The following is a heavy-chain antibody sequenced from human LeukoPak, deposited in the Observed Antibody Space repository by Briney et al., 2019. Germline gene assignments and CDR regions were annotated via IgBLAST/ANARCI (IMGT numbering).Heavy chain of an antibody. D-gene: IGHD6-19*01. Sequence: GASVKVSCKASGYTFTSYAMHWVRQAPGQRLEWMGWINAGNGNTKYSQKFQGRVTITRDTSASTAYMELSSLRSEDTAVYYCARGVVSSGPTVDYWGQGILVTVSS. V-gene: IGHV1-3*01. CDR3: ARGVVSSGPTVDY. CDR2: INAGNGNT. J-gene: IGHJ4*02. CDR1: GYTFTSYA.